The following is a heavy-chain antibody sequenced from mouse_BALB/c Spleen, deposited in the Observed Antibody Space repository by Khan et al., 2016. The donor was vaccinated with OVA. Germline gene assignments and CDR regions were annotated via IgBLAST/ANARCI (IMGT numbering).Heavy chain of an antibody. J-gene: IGHJ2*01. V-gene: IGHV3-2*02. CDR1: GYSITSGYG. Sequence: EVKLLESGPGLVKPSQSLSLTCTVTGYSITSGYGWNWIRQFPGNKLEWMGYISYSGSTNYNPSLKSRISIPRDTSKNQFFLQLNSVTTADIATYSCARTARIKYWGQGTTLTVSS. D-gene: IGHD1-2*01. CDR2: ISYSGST. CDR3: ARTARIKY.